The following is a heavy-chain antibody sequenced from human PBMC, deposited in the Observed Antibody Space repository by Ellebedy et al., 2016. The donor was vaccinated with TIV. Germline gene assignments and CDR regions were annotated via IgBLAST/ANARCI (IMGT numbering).Heavy chain of an antibody. V-gene: IGHV3-9*01. CDR1: GFTFDDYA. CDR2: ISWNSVTI. J-gene: IGHJ4*02. D-gene: IGHD3-10*01. CDR3: ARERGYYGSGTYFGDY. Sequence: GGSLRLSXAASGFTFDDYAMHWVRRAPGKGLEWVSGISWNSVTIQYADSVKGRFTISRDNAKNSLYLQMNSLRAEDTALYYCARERGYYGSGTYFGDYWGQGILVTVSS.